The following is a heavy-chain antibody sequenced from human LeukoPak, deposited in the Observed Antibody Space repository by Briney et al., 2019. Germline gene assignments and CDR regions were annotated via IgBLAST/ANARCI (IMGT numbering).Heavy chain of an antibody. CDR3: AKRTRSGWYFDY. CDR2: YDPEDGET. Sequence: ASVKVSCKVSGYTLTELSMHWVRQAPGKGLEWMGGYDPEDGETIYAQKFQGRVTMTEDTSTDTAYMELSSLRSEDTAVYYCAKRTRSGWYFDYLGQGTLVTVSS. D-gene: IGHD6-19*01. CDR1: GYTLTELS. J-gene: IGHJ4*02. V-gene: IGHV1-24*01.